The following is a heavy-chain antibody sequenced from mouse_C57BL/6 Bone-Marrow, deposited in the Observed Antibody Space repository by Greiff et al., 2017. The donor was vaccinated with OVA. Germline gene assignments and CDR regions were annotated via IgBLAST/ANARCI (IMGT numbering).Heavy chain of an antibody. CDR2: IWRGGST. CDR3: AESPYYGNLWYAGDY. D-gene: IGHD2-1*01. CDR1: GFSLTSYG. Sequence: QVQLQQSGPGLVQPSQSLSITCTVSGFSLTSYGVHWVRQSPGKGLEWLGVIWRGGSTDYNAAFMSRLSITKDNSKSQVFFKMNSLQADDTAIYYCAESPYYGNLWYAGDYWGQGTSVTVSS. J-gene: IGHJ4*01. V-gene: IGHV2-5*01.